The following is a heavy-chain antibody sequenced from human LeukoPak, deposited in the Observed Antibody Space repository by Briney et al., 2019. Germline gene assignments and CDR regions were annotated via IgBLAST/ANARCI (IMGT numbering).Heavy chain of an antibody. CDR2: IYTSGST. Sequence: PSETLSLTCTVSGGSISSGSHYWSWIRQPAGKGLEWIGRIYTSGSTNYNPSLKSRVTISVDTSKNQFSLKLSSVTAADTAVYYCARDRYDLWSGYEQSGDAFDIWGQGTMVTVSS. CDR3: ARDRYDLWSGYEQSGDAFDI. D-gene: IGHD3-3*01. V-gene: IGHV4-61*02. CDR1: GGSISSGSHY. J-gene: IGHJ3*02.